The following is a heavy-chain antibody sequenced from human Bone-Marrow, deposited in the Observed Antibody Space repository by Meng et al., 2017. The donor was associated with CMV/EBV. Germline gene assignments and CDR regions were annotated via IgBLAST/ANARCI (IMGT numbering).Heavy chain of an antibody. D-gene: IGHD6-13*01. CDR1: GFTFSSYW. Sequence: GESLKISYAASGFTFSSYWMSWVRQAPGKGLEWVANIKQDGSEKYYVDSVKGRFTISRDNAKNSLYLQMNSLRAEDTAVYYCAREAAAGTYTWYYYYGMDVWGQGTTVTVSS. J-gene: IGHJ6*02. V-gene: IGHV3-7*01. CDR2: IKQDGSEK. CDR3: AREAAAGTYTWYYYYGMDV.